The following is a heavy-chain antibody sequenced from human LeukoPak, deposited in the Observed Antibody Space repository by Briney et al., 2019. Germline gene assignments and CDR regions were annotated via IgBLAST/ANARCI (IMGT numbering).Heavy chain of an antibody. CDR3: ARDLRSIAAAGTGWYYFDY. CDR1: GDSVSSNSAA. D-gene: IGHD6-13*01. J-gene: IGHJ4*02. CDR2: TYYRSKWYN. V-gene: IGHV6-1*01. Sequence: SQTLSLTCAISGDSVSSNSAAWNWIRQSPSRGLEWLGRTYYRSKWYNDYAVSVKSRITINPDTSKNQFSLQLNSVTPEDTAVYYCARDLRSIAAAGTGWYYFDYWGQGTLVTVSS.